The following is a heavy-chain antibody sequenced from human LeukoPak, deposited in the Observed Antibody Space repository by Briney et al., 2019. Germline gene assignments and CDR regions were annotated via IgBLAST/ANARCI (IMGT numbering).Heavy chain of an antibody. CDR2: IYTSGST. D-gene: IGHD1-26*01. CDR1: GGSISSGSYY. CDR3: AREVGIWIVGATGWFDP. Sequence: PSQTLSLTCTVSGGSISSGSYYWSWIRQPAGKGLEWIGRIYTSGSTNYNPSLKSRVTISVDTSKNQFSLKLSSVTAADTAVYYCAREVGIWIVGATGWFDPWGQGTLVTVSP. J-gene: IGHJ5*02. V-gene: IGHV4-61*02.